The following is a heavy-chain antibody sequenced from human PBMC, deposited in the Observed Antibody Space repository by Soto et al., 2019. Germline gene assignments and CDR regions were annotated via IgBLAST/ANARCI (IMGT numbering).Heavy chain of an antibody. Sequence: PSETLSLTCTVSGGSINNHYWSWIRQPPGKGLEWLGYVYYSGSTYYNPSLKSRVTISVDTSKNQFSLKLSSVTAADTAVYYCARHVKYNWNYYYYYGMDVWGQGTTVTVSS. CDR1: GGSINNHY. J-gene: IGHJ6*02. D-gene: IGHD1-20*01. V-gene: IGHV4-59*04. CDR2: VYYSGST. CDR3: ARHVKYNWNYYYYYGMDV.